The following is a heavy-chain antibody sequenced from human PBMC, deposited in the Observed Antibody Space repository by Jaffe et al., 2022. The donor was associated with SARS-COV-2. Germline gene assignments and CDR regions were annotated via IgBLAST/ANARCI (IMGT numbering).Heavy chain of an antibody. CDR3: AKGSYGSGSYDFDY. CDR1: GFTFDDYA. D-gene: IGHD3-10*01. J-gene: IGHJ4*02. V-gene: IGHV3-9*01. CDR2: ISWNSGSI. Sequence: EVQLVESGGGLVQPGRSLRLSCAASGFTFDDYAMHWVRQAPGKGLEWVSGISWNSGSIGYADSVKGRFTISRDNAKNSLYLQMNSLRAEDTALYYCAKGSYGSGSYDFDYWGQGTLVTVSS.